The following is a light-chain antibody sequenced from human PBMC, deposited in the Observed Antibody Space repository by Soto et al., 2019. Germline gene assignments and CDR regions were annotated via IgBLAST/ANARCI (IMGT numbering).Light chain of an antibody. J-gene: IGKJ4*01. V-gene: IGKV1-39*01. CDR2: TAP. CDR1: QSIRNY. CDR3: QQYDNLPLT. Sequence: DIQMTQYPSSLSASVVDRVTITCRASQSIRNYFNWYQHKPGKVPKVLIYTAPSLRSGAPSRLSASGSGTDFTLSVVSLQPEDIATYYCQQYDNLPLTFGGGTKVDIK.